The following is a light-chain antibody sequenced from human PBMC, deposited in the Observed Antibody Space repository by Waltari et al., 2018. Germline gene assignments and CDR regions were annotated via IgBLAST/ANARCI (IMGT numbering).Light chain of an antibody. CDR2: GAS. V-gene: IGKV1-5*03. J-gene: IGKJ1*01. Sequence: IQMTQSPSTLSASAGDRVVITCRASQSVNTWLAWCQQRPGKAPNLLIYGASSLQSGVPSRFSGRGSGTEFTLTINSLQPDDFASYYCQQYNSFPWTFGQGTKVEIK. CDR1: QSVNTW. CDR3: QQYNSFPWT.